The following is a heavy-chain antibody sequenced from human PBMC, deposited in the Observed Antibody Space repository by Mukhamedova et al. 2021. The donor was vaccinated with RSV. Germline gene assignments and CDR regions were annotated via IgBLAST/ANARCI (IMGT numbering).Heavy chain of an antibody. Sequence: GKGLEWMAIIYPGDSDPRYSPFFQGQVTISADKSISTAYLQWSSLKASDTAMYYCARLDSSAWYYFDYWGQGTLVTVSS. V-gene: IGHV5-51*01. D-gene: IGHD6-19*01. CDR2: IYPGDSDP. CDR3: ARLDSSAWYYFDY. J-gene: IGHJ4*02.